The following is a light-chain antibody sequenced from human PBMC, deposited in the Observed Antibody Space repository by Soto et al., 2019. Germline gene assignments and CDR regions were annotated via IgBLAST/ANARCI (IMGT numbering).Light chain of an antibody. V-gene: IGKV3-11*01. CDR2: DVS. J-gene: IGKJ4*01. CDR3: QQRSAWPLT. CDR1: QSARTY. Sequence: EIVLTQSPATLSLSPGERATLSCRASQSARTYLGWYQQKPGQAPRLLIYDVSNRATGVPARFSGSGSETDFSLTISSLEPEDFVVYYCQQRSAWPLTFGGGTKVEIK.